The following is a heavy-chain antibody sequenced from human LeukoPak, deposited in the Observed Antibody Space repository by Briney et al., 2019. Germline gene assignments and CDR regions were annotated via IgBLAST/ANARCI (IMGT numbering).Heavy chain of an antibody. Sequence: GASVKVSCKASGYTFTSYGISWVRQAPGQGLEWMGRIIPILGIANYAQKFQGRVTITADKSTSTAYMELSSLRSEDTAVYYCARAKSSKDAFDIWGQGTMVTVSS. J-gene: IGHJ3*02. CDR1: GYTFTSYG. D-gene: IGHD2-2*01. CDR2: IIPILGIA. V-gene: IGHV1-69*04. CDR3: ARAKSSKDAFDI.